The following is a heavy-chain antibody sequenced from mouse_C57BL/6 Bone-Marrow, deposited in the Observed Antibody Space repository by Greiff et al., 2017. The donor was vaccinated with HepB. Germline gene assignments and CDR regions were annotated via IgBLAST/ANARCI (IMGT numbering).Heavy chain of an antibody. Sequence: QVQLQQPGAELVKPGASVKLSCKASGYTFTSYWMQWVKQRPGRGLEWIGEIDPSDSYTTYNQKFKGKATLTVDTSSSTAYMQLSSLTSEDSAVYYCAPGFYAMDYWGQGTSVTVSS. CDR1: GYTFTSYW. CDR2: IDPSDSYT. J-gene: IGHJ4*01. V-gene: IGHV1-50*01. CDR3: APGFYAMDY.